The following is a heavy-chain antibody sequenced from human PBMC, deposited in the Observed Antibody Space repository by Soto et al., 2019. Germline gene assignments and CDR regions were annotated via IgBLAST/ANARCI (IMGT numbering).Heavy chain of an antibody. D-gene: IGHD3-3*01. CDR1: GGSISSYY. V-gene: IGHV4-4*07. CDR2: IYTSGST. CDR3: ARGSPITIFGVVITNWFDP. J-gene: IGHJ5*02. Sequence: PSETLSLTCTVSGGSISSYYWSWIRQPAGKGLEWIGRIYTSGSTNYNPSLKSRVTMSVDTSKNQFSLKLSSVTAADMAVYYCARGSPITIFGVVITNWFDPWGQGTLVTVSS.